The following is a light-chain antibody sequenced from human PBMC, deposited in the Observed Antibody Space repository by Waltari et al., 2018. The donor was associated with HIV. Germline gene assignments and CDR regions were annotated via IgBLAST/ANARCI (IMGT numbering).Light chain of an antibody. J-gene: IGLJ3*02. CDR2: DVS. V-gene: IGLV2-23*02. CDR3: CSYVSGIVPCV. Sequence: QTALLQRAPGSRSPGQSITIPCTGHSSDVGAYHLVPWYQQHTGKAPRLIISDVSERPPWMSKDCICSNTGNTASLTISGLQAEDEADYYCCSYVSGIVPCVFGGGTKLTVL. CDR1: SSDVGAYHL.